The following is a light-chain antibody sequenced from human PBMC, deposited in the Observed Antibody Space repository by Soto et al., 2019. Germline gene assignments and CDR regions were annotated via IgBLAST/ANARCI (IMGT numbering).Light chain of an antibody. V-gene: IGLV3-21*02. J-gene: IGLJ2*01. CDR3: QVGETTNPVI. Sequence: SYELTQPPSVSVAPGQTARITCGGNNIEIKSVHWYQQKPGQAPVLVVYDDGDRTTGIPERFSGSKSGNTATLTTSRVEAGEEADYYCQVGETTNPVIFGGGTKLTVL. CDR1: NIEIKS. CDR2: DDG.